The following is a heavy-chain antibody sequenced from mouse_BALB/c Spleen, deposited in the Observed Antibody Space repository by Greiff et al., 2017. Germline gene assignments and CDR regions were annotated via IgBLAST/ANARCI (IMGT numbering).Heavy chain of an antibody. CDR2: ISDGGSYT. V-gene: IGHV5-4*02. J-gene: IGHJ4*01. CDR3: ARDRGYYGSRAMDY. D-gene: IGHD1-1*01. CDR1: GFTFSDYY. Sequence: EVKLVESGGGLVKPGGSLKLSCAASGFTFSDYYMYWVRQTPEKRLEWVATISDGGSYTYYPDSVKGRFTISRDNAKNNLYLQMSSLKSEDTAMYYCARDRGYYGSRAMDYWGQGTSVTVSS.